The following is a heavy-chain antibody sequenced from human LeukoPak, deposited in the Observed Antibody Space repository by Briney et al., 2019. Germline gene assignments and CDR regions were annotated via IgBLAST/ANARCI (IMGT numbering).Heavy chain of an antibody. CDR3: ARGRYCSSTSCSGSWFDP. J-gene: IGHJ5*02. D-gene: IGHD2-2*01. CDR1: GFTFSDYY. V-gene: IGHV3-11*04. CDR2: ISSSGSTI. Sequence: GGSLRLSCAASGFTFSDYYMSWIRQAPGKGLEWVSYISSSGSTIYYADSVKGRFTISRDNAKNSLYLQMNSLRAEDTAVYYCARGRYCSSTSCSGSWFDPWGQGTLVTVSS.